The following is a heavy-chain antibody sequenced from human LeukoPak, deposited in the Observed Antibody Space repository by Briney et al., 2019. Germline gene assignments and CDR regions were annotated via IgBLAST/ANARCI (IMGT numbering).Heavy chain of an antibody. Sequence: GGSLTLSCAAASGFTFSSFWMHWVRQAPGKGLEWVSRINHNGTTTVYADFVKGRFTVFRDNTKNTLYLQMNSLRAEDTAVYYCAAQSARPQYYFDYWGQGTLVTVSS. V-gene: IGHV3-74*01. J-gene: IGHJ4*02. D-gene: IGHD6-6*01. CDR1: GFTFSSFW. CDR3: AAQSARPQYYFDY. CDR2: INHNGTTT.